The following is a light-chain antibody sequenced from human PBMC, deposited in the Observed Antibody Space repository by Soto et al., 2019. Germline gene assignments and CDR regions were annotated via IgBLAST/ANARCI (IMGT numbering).Light chain of an antibody. V-gene: IGLV2-14*01. Sequence: QSVLTQPASVSGSPGQSVTISCTGTSSDVGGYNYVSWYQQHPGKAPKLLIYEVINRPSGVSNRFAASKSGNTASLTISGLQTEDEAHYYCSSYTSSTTVLFGGGTKVT. CDR1: SSDVGGYNY. CDR3: SSYTSSTTVL. CDR2: EVI. J-gene: IGLJ2*01.